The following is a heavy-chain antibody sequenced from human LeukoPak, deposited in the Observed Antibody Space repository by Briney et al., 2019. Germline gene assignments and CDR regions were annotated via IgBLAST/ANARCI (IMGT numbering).Heavy chain of an antibody. Sequence: SETLSLTCAVYGGSFSGYYWSWIRQPPGKGLEWIGEINHSGSTNYNPSLKSRVTISVDTSKNQFSLKLSSVTAADTAVYYCARGRDSSSWYSNWFDPWGQGTLVTVSS. J-gene: IGHJ5*02. D-gene: IGHD6-13*01. V-gene: IGHV4-34*01. CDR1: GGSFSGYY. CDR3: ARGRDSSSWYSNWFDP. CDR2: INHSGST.